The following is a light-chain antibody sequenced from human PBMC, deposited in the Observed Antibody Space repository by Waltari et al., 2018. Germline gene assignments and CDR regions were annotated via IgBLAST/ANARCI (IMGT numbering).Light chain of an antibody. CDR2: SNN. Sequence: QSVLTQPPSASGTPGQRVTISCSGSSSNIGSNTVNWYQQLPGTAPKLLIYSNNPRPPGVPDRFSGSNSGTSASLAISGLQSEDEADYYCAAWDDSLNGLVFGGGTKLTVL. V-gene: IGLV1-44*01. CDR3: AAWDDSLNGLV. J-gene: IGLJ2*01. CDR1: SSNIGSNT.